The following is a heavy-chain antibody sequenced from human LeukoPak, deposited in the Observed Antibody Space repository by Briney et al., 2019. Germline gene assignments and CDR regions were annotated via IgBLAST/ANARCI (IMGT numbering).Heavy chain of an antibody. D-gene: IGHD1-26*01. CDR1: GYTLTELS. V-gene: IGHV1-24*01. Sequence: ASVKVSCKVSGYTLTELSMHWVRQAPGKGLEWMGGFDPEDGETIYAQKFQGRVTMTEDTSTDTAYMELSSLRSEDTAVYYCARSAQWELLGPEYFQHWGQGTLVTVSS. CDR2: FDPEDGET. J-gene: IGHJ1*01. CDR3: ARSAQWELLGPEYFQH.